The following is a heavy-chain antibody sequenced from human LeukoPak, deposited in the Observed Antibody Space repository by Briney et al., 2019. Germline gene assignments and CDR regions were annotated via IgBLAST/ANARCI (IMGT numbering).Heavy chain of an antibody. CDR3: ARAEVVVAAPYYYYYYMDV. D-gene: IGHD2-15*01. Sequence: GGSLRLSCAASGFPFRNYEMNWVRQAPGKGLEWVSYISSSGTTIYYADSVKGRFTISRDNAKNSLYLQMNSLRAEDTAVYYCARAEVVVAAPYYYYYYMDVWGKGTTVTVSS. V-gene: IGHV3-48*03. J-gene: IGHJ6*03. CDR2: ISSSGTTI. CDR1: GFPFRNYE.